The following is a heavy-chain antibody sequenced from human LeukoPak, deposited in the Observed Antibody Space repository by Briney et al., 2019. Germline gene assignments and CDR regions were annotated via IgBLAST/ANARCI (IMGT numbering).Heavy chain of an antibody. Sequence: PGGSLRLSCAASGFTFSSYAMSWVRQAPGKGLEWVSAISGSGGSTYYADSVKGRFTISRDNSKNTLYLQMNSLRAEDTAVYYCARDEGSSSWYGALGYWGQGTLVTVSS. V-gene: IGHV3-23*01. J-gene: IGHJ4*02. CDR1: GFTFSSYA. CDR2: ISGSGGST. CDR3: ARDEGSSSWYGALGY. D-gene: IGHD6-13*01.